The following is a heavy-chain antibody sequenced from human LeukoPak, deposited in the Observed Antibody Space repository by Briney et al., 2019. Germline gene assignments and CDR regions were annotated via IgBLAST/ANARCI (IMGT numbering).Heavy chain of an antibody. V-gene: IGHV3-48*03. J-gene: IGHJ3*02. CDR1: GFTFSSYE. Sequence: GGSLRLSCAASGFTFSSYEMNWVRQAPGKGLEWVSYISISGSTIHYADSVKGRFTISRDNSKNTLYLQMNSLRAEDTAVYYCAKDVKVVVTEAFDIWGQGTMVTVSS. D-gene: IGHD2-21*02. CDR3: AKDVKVVVTEAFDI. CDR2: ISISGSTI.